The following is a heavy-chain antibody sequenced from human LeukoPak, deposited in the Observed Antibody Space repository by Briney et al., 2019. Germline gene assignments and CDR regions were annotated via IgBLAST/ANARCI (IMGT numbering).Heavy chain of an antibody. J-gene: IGHJ3*02. V-gene: IGHV5-51*01. CDR1: GYRFTSYW. D-gene: IGHD2-15*01. Sequence: GESLKISCKGSGYRFTSYWIAWVRQMPGKGLEWMGIIYPGDSDTRYSPSFQGQVTISADKSISTAYLQWSSLTASDTAMCFCARPRVVAATTSHADFDICGQGTLVSVSS. CDR3: ARPRVVAATTSHADFDI. CDR2: IYPGDSDT.